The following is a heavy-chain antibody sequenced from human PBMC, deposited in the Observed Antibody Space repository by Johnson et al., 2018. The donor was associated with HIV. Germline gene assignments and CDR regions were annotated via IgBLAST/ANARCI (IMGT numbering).Heavy chain of an antibody. Sequence: QVQLVESGGGVVQPGRSLRLSCAASVFTFSNYAMHWVRQAPGKALEWVAVISFDGSNKYYADSVKGRFTISRDNSKNTLYLQMNSLRAEDTAVYYCASKAAGTMHAFDIWGQGTMVTVSS. CDR1: VFTFSNYA. D-gene: IGHD6-13*01. J-gene: IGHJ3*02. CDR3: ASKAAGTMHAFDI. CDR2: ISFDGSNK. V-gene: IGHV3-30*04.